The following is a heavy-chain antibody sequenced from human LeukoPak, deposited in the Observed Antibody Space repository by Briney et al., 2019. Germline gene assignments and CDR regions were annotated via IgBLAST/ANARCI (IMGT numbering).Heavy chain of an antibody. D-gene: IGHD2-2*02. Sequence: GGSLRLSCAASGFTFSDYYMSWIRQAPGKGLEWVSYISSSGSTIYYAVSVKGRFTISRDNAKNSLYLQMNSLRAEDTAVYYCVREVVVPAAIRAYYYYYGMDVWGQGTTVTVSS. V-gene: IGHV3-11*01. CDR2: ISSSGSTI. CDR3: VREVVVPAAIRAYYYYYGMDV. CDR1: GFTFSDYY. J-gene: IGHJ6*02.